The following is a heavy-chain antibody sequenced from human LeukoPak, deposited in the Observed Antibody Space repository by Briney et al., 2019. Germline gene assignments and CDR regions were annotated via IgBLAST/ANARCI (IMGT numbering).Heavy chain of an antibody. V-gene: IGHV3-23*01. CDR2: ISGGGGNT. CDR1: GFTFSSYA. CDR3: AKSYSSGWGSDY. Sequence: GGSLRLSCAASGFTFSSYAMSWVRQAPGKGLEWVSAISGGGGNTYYADSVKGRFTISRDDSKNTLYLQMNSLRAEDTAVYYCAKSYSSGWGSDYWGQGTLVTVSS. J-gene: IGHJ4*02. D-gene: IGHD6-19*01.